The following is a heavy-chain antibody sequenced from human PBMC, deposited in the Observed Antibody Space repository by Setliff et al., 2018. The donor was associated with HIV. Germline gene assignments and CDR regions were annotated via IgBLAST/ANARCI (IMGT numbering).Heavy chain of an antibody. CDR2: IDSFKGNT. CDR3: ARYRDSSDPGFYYMDV. J-gene: IGHJ6*03. Sequence: ASVKVSCKTSGYTYTDSRITWVRQAPGQGLEWMGWIDSFKGNTKYAQKFQGRVTMITDTSTNTAYMELKSLRSDDTAVYYCARYRDSSDPGFYYMDVWGKGTKVTVS. V-gene: IGHV1-18*01. D-gene: IGHD3-22*01. CDR1: GYTYTDSR.